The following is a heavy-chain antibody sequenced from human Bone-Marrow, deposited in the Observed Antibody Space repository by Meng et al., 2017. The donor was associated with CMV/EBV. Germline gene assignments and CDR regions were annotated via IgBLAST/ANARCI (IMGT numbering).Heavy chain of an antibody. D-gene: IGHD2-2*01. V-gene: IGHV4-34*01. CDR1: GGSFSIYY. CDR2: INHSGIT. CDR3: ARFGLGNRIPAAWGIDV. Sequence: SETLSLTCAVYGGSFSIYYWSWIRQPPGKGLEWIGEINHSGITNYNPSLKSRVTISVDTSKIQFSLRLSSVTAADTAVYYCARFGLGNRIPAAWGIDVWGQGTTVTVSS. J-gene: IGHJ6*02.